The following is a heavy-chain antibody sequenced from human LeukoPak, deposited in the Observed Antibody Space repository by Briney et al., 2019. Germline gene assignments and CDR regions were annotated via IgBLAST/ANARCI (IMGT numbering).Heavy chain of an antibody. J-gene: IGHJ5*02. V-gene: IGHV1-2*02. D-gene: IGHD3-10*01. CDR2: INPNSGGT. CDR3: ARSPMVRGVILRVFNWFDP. Sequence: ASVKVSCKASGYTFTGYYMHWVRQAPGQGLEWMGWINPNSGGTNYAQKFQGRVTMTRDTSISTAYMELSRLRSDDTAVYYCARSPMVRGVILRVFNWFDPWGQGTLVTVSS. CDR1: GYTFTGYY.